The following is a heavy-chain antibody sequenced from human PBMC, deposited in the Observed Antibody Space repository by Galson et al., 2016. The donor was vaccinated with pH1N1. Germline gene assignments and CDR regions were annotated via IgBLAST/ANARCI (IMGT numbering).Heavy chain of an antibody. CDR1: GYTFTNYY. J-gene: IGHJ4*02. CDR3: ARDLARQHDS. D-gene: IGHD6-13*01. V-gene: IGHV1-46*01. Sequence: SVKVSCKASGYTFTNYYIHWVRQAPGQGLEWSGVIDPKNGGTTYAQKFHGRITLTSDTSTSAASLELSSLKSDDTALYFCARDLARQHDSWGQGTLVTVSS. CDR2: IDPKNGGT.